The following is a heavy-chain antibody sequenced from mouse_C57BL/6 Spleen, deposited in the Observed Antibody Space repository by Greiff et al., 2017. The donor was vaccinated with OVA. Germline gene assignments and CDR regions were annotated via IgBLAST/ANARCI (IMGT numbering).Heavy chain of an antibody. CDR3: TRGDYPGDYCDY. V-gene: IGHV1-5*01. D-gene: IGHD2-4*01. CDR1: GYTFTSYW. J-gene: IGHJ2*01. CDR2: IYPGNSDT. Sequence: EVQLQQSGTVLARPGASVKMSCKTSGYTFTSYWMHWVKQRPGQGLEWIGAIYPGNSDTSYNQKFKGKAKLTAVTAASTAYMELSSLTKEDSAVYYCTRGDYPGDYCDYWGQGTTLTVSS.